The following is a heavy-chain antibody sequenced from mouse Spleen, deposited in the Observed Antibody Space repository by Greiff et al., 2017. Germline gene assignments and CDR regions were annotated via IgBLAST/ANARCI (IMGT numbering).Heavy chain of an antibody. CDR2: ISSGGGNT. Sequence: EVKLMESGGGLVKPGGSLKLSCAASGFTFSSYTMSWVRQTPAKRLEWVATISSGGGNTYYPDSVKGRFTISRDNARNTLYLQMSSLRSEDTAMYYCARQPLRYFDVWGAGTTVTVSS. V-gene: IGHV5-9*04. J-gene: IGHJ1*01. CDR3: ARQPLRYFDV. CDR1: GFTFSSYT.